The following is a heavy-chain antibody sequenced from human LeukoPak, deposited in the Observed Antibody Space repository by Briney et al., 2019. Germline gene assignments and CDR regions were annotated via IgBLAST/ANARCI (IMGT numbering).Heavy chain of an antibody. J-gene: IGHJ4*02. Sequence: GGSLRLSCAASGFTFSSYSMNWVRQAPGKGLEWVSYISSSSSTTYYADSVKGRFTISRDNSKNTLYLQMNSLRAEDTAVYYCAKGRIAAAAYYFDYWGQGTLVTVSS. CDR3: AKGRIAAAAYYFDY. D-gene: IGHD6-13*01. CDR2: ISSSSSTT. V-gene: IGHV3-48*01. CDR1: GFTFSSYS.